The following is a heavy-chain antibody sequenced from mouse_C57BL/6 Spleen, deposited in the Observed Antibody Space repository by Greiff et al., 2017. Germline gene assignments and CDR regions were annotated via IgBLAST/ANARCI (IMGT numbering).Heavy chain of an antibody. CDR3: ASYDYGGGPGFAY. D-gene: IGHD2-4*01. V-gene: IGHV1-4*01. CDR1: GYTFTSYT. Sequence: VQLQQSGAELARPGASVKMSCKASGYTFTSYTMHWVKQRPGQGLEWIGYINPSSGYTKYNQKFKDKATLTADKSSSTAYMQLSSLTSEDSAVXYCASYDYGGGPGFAYWGQGTLVTVSA. CDR2: INPSSGYT. J-gene: IGHJ3*01.